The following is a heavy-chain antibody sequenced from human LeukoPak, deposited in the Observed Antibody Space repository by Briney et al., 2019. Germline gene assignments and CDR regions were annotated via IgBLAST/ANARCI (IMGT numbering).Heavy chain of an antibody. J-gene: IGHJ4*02. CDR1: GFISTGYW. D-gene: IGHD3-3*01. Sequence: GESLKISCKGSGFISTGYWIVWVRQMPGKGLEWMGIIYPADSETTYSPSFQGQVTISADKSISTAYLQWSSLTASDTAMYYCATLRDFWVDYWGQGTLVTVSS. V-gene: IGHV5-51*01. CDR3: ATLRDFWVDY. CDR2: IYPADSET.